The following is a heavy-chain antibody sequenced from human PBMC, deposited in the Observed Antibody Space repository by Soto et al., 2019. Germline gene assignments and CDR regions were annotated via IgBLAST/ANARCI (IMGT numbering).Heavy chain of an antibody. J-gene: IGHJ4*02. Sequence: AGGSLRLSCAASGFTFSSYSMNWVRQAPGKGLAWVSSISSSSSYIYYADSVKGRFTISRDNAKNSLYLQMNSLRAEDTAVYYCARFFDYYDSSGFDYWGQGTLVTVSS. D-gene: IGHD3-22*01. CDR3: ARFFDYYDSSGFDY. V-gene: IGHV3-21*01. CDR1: GFTFSSYS. CDR2: ISSSSSYI.